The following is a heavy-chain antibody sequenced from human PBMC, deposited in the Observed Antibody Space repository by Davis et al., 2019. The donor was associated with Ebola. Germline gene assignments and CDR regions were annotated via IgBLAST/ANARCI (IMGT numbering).Heavy chain of an antibody. Sequence: PSETLSLTCTVSGGSISSYYWSWIRQPPGKGLEWIGYIYYSGSTNYNPSLKSRVTISVDTSKNQFSLKLSSVTAADTAVYYCARDHDSSGWYRWFDPWGQGTLVTVSS. V-gene: IGHV4-59*01. CDR1: GGSISSYY. CDR3: ARDHDSSGWYRWFDP. J-gene: IGHJ5*02. CDR2: IYYSGST. D-gene: IGHD6-19*01.